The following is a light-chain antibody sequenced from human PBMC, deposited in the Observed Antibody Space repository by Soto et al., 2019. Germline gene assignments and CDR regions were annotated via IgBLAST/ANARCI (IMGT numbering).Light chain of an antibody. V-gene: IGKV3-15*01. Sequence: EIVMTQSPATLSVSPGERATLSCRASQSVSSHVAWYQQTPSQAPRLLIYGASTRATGIPARFSGSGSGTEFTLNISSLQSEAVAVEYCQQYTSCPPLTFGGWTNVEIK. CDR2: GAS. CDR1: QSVSSH. CDR3: QQYTSCPPLT. J-gene: IGKJ4*01.